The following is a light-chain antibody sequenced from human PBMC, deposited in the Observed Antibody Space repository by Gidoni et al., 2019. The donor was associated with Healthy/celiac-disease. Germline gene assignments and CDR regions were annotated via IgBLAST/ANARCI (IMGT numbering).Light chain of an antibody. Sequence: QPPLTQPRSVSGSPGQSVTISCTGTSSDVGGYNYVSWYQQHPGKAPKLMIYDVSKRPSGVPDRFSGSKSGNTASLTISGLQAEDEADYYCCSYAGSYPVVFGGGTKLTVL. J-gene: IGLJ2*01. CDR2: DVS. CDR3: CSYAGSYPVV. V-gene: IGLV2-11*01. CDR1: SSDVGGYNY.